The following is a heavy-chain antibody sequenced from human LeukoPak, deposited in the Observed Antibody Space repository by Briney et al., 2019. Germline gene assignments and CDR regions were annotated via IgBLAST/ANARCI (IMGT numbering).Heavy chain of an antibody. V-gene: IGHV1-69*04. D-gene: IGHD1-26*01. CDR1: GYTFTSYD. CDR2: IIPILGIA. CDR3: ARGGSGSYNDY. Sequence: GASVKVSCKASGYTFTSYDINWVRQAPGQGLEWMGRIIPILGIANYAQKFQGRVTITADKSTSTAYMELSSLRSEDTAVYYCARGGSGSYNDYWGQGTLVTVSS. J-gene: IGHJ4*02.